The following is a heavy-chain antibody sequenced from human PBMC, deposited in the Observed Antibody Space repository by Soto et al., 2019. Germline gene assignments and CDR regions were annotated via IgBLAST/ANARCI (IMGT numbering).Heavy chain of an antibody. D-gene: IGHD3-10*01. J-gene: IGHJ6*02. CDR2: IIPFSGTV. Sequence: QVQLVQSGAEVKKPGSSVKVSCKASGGSFMSQAISWVRQAPGQGPEWMGGIIPFSGTVTYTQRFQGRLTLTADETTKTAYMEWGSLRSEDTAVYYCARGSYDSYAGFFGRDVWGQGTTVTVS. CDR3: ARGSYDSYAGFFGRDV. V-gene: IGHV1-69*01. CDR1: GGSFMSQA.